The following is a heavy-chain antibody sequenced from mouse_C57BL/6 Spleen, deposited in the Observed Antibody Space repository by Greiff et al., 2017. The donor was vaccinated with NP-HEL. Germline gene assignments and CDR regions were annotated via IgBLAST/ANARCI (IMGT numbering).Heavy chain of an antibody. V-gene: IGHV5-4*03. CDR3: AGEYDVGGYAMDY. CDR2: ISDGGSYT. D-gene: IGHD2-12*01. Sequence: EVKLVESGGGLVKPGGSLKLSCAASGFTFSSYAMSWVRQTPEKRLEWVATISDGGSYTYYPDNVKGRFTISRDNAKNNLYLQMSNLKSEDTAMYYCAGEYDVGGYAMDYWGQGTSVTVSS. CDR1: GFTFSSYA. J-gene: IGHJ4*01.